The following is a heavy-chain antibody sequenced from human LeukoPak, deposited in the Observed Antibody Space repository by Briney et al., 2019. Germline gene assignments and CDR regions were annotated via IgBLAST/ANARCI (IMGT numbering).Heavy chain of an antibody. CDR2: IITIFGTA. CDR1: GGTFTSYA. Sequence: SVSVSFTASGGTFTSYAISWVRQAPGQGLGWMGGIITIFGTANYAQKFQGRGRITTAEYNSTAYMELSSHRFGAAAVYYCARCTMVRGVIITDNNWFDPWGQGTLVTVST. D-gene: IGHD3-10*01. CDR3: ARCTMVRGVIITDNNWFDP. J-gene: IGHJ5*02. V-gene: IGHV1-69*05.